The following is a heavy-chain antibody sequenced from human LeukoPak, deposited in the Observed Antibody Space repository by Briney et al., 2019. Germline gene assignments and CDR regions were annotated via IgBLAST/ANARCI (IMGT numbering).Heavy chain of an antibody. V-gene: IGHV1-69*04. CDR2: IIPILGIA. CDR3: ARDQWEPLAWFDP. Sequence: SVKVSCKASGGTFSSYAISWVRQAPGQGLEWMGRIIPILGIANYAQKFQGRVTITADKSTSTAYMELSSLRSEDTAVYYCARDQWEPLAWFDPWGQGTLVTVSS. J-gene: IGHJ5*02. CDR1: GGTFSSYA. D-gene: IGHD1-26*01.